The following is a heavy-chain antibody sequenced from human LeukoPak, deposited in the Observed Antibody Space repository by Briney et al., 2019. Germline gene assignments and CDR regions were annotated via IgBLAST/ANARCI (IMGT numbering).Heavy chain of an antibody. V-gene: IGHV4-38-2*02. CDR3: ARDLDGTHSRDWFDP. CDR1: GYSISSGYY. CDR2: IYHSGST. Sequence: SETLSLTCTVSGYSISSGYYWGWIRQPPGKGLEWIGSIYHSGSTCYNPSLKSRVTISVDTSKNQFSLKLSSVTAADTAVYYCARDLDGTHSRDWFDPWGQGTLVTVSS. D-gene: IGHD5-24*01. J-gene: IGHJ5*02.